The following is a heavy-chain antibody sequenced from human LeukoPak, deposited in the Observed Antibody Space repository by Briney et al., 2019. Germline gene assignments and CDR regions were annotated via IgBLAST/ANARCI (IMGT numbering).Heavy chain of an antibody. CDR2: INHSGST. Sequence: PSETLSLTCAVYGGSFSGYYWSWIRQPPGKGLEWIGEINHSGSTNYNPSLKSRVTISVDTSKNQFSLKLSSVTAADTAVYYCARSPCSSGWSGVDYWGQGTLVTVSS. D-gene: IGHD6-19*01. CDR1: GGSFSGYY. J-gene: IGHJ4*02. V-gene: IGHV4-34*01. CDR3: ARSPCSSGWSGVDY.